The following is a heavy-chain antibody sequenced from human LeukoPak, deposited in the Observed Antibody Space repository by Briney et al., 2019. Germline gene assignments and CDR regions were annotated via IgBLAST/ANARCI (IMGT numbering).Heavy chain of an antibody. J-gene: IGHJ4*02. Sequence: GGSLRLSCAASGFTVSSNYMSWVRQAPGKGLEWVSVIYSGGSTYYADSVKGRFTISRDNSKNTLYLQMNSLRAEDTAVYYCAKDGRYCSGGSCTAPFDYWGQGTLVTVSS. CDR1: GFTVSSNY. CDR2: IYSGGST. D-gene: IGHD2-15*01. CDR3: AKDGRYCSGGSCTAPFDY. V-gene: IGHV3-66*01.